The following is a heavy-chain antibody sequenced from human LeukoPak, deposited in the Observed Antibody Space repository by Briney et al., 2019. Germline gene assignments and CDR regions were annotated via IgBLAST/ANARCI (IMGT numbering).Heavy chain of an antibody. V-gene: IGHV3-15*01. D-gene: IGHD3-10*01. J-gene: IGHJ4*02. CDR2: IKSKTDGGTT. CDR1: GFTFSNAW. CDR3: TAEYTELLWFAY. Sequence: GGSLRLSCAASGFTFSNAWMTWVRQAPGKGLEWVGRIKSKTDGGTTDYAAPVKGRFTISRDDSKNTLYLQMNSLKTEDTAVYYCTAEYTELLWFAYWGQGTLVSVS.